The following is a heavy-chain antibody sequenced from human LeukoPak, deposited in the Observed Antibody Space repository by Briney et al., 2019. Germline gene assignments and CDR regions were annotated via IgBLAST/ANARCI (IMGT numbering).Heavy chain of an antibody. D-gene: IGHD1-1*01. V-gene: IGHV3-53*01. CDR1: GFSVSSIY. J-gene: IGHJ4*02. CDR3: ARAPNWRFDH. Sequence: GGSLRLSCAASGFSVSSIYMDWVRQAPGKGLEWVSVIYSDGTTYYADSVKGRFTISRDDSKNTLYLHMNSLRAEDTAVYYCARAPNWRFDHWGQGTLVTVSS. CDR2: IYSDGTT.